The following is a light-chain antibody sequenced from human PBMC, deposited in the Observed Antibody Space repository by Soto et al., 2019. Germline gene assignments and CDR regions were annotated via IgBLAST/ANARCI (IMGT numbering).Light chain of an antibody. Sequence: DIQMTQSPSTLSASVGDRVTITCRASQSISSWLAWYQQKPGKAPKLLIYDASSLESGVPSRFSGSGSGTEFTLNISSLQPDDFETYYCQQYKSYSRTFGQGTKVDIK. CDR2: DAS. CDR1: QSISSW. V-gene: IGKV1-5*01. J-gene: IGKJ1*01. CDR3: QQYKSYSRT.